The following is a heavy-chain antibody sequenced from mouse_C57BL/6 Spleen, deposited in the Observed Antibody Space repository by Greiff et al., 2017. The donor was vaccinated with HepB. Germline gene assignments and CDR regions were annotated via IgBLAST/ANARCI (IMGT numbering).Heavy chain of an antibody. CDR2: IDPSDSYT. CDR1: GYTFTSYW. Sequence: QVQLQQPGAELVRPGTSVKLSCKASGYTFTSYWMHWVKQRPGQGLEWIGVIDPSDSYTNYNQKFKGKATLTVDTSSSTAYMQLSSLTSEDSAVYYCARKDLYGSSPHVDYWGEGTTLTVSS. V-gene: IGHV1-59*01. J-gene: IGHJ2*01. CDR3: ARKDLYGSSPHVDY. D-gene: IGHD1-1*01.